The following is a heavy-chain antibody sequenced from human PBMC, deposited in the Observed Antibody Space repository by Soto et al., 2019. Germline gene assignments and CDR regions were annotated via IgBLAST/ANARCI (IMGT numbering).Heavy chain of an antibody. Sequence: QVQLVQSGAAVKKPGASVRISCKASGYTFSNYGFSWVRQAPGQGLEWMGWISTYNGNTNYAQNLQGRVTMTTDTSTSTAYMEVLSLRSDDTAVYYCVRDETGTTPFDYWGQGTLVTVSS. J-gene: IGHJ4*02. CDR1: GYTFSNYG. D-gene: IGHD1-7*01. CDR3: VRDETGTTPFDY. V-gene: IGHV1-18*01. CDR2: ISTYNGNT.